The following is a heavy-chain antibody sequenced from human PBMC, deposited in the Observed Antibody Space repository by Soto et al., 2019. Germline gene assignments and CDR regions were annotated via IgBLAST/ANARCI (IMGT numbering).Heavy chain of an antibody. J-gene: IGHJ4*02. CDR2: ISYDGSNK. Sequence: QVQLVESGGGVVQPGRSLRLSCAASGFTFSSYAMHWVRQAPGKGLEWVAVISYDGSNKYYADSVKGRFTISRDNSKNTLYLQMNSLRAEDTAVYYCARDYLSAVDYWGQGTLVTVSS. V-gene: IGHV3-30-3*01. D-gene: IGHD3-16*02. CDR3: ARDYLSAVDY. CDR1: GFTFSSYA.